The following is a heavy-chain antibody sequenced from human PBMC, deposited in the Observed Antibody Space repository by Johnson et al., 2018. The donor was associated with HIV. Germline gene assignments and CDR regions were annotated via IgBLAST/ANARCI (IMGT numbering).Heavy chain of an antibody. CDR1: GFTFSSYG. J-gene: IGHJ3*02. CDR3: ARPHSGQYQYAVDI. CDR2: IWFDGSNK. Sequence: QVQLVESGGGVVQPGRSLRLSCAASGFTFSSYGMHWVRQAPGKGLEWVAVIWFDGSNKYYADSVKGRFTISRDNAKNSLYLQMNSLRAEDTALYYCARPHSGQYQYAVDIWGQGTEVIVSS. V-gene: IGHV3-33*01. D-gene: IGHD1-26*01.